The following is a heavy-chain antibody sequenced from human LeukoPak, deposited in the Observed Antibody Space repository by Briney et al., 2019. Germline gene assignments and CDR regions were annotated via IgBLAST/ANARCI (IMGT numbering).Heavy chain of an antibody. CDR3: ARVGPTFYFDY. CDR2: ISGYRGDT. D-gene: IGHD1-1*01. CDR1: VYTFIIYT. J-gene: IGHJ4*02. Sequence: ASGTVSFKTSVYTFIIYTITWVRQAPGKGREWMGWISGYRGDTKYAQKVQGRVTMTTDTSKGTAYMELRSLTSDDTAVYYCARVGPTFYFDYWGQGTLVTVSS. V-gene: IGHV1-18*01.